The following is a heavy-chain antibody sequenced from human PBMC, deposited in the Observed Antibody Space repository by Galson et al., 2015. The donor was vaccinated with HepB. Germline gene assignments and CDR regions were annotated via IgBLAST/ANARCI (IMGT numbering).Heavy chain of an antibody. CDR1: GYTFKSYG. Sequence: SVKVSCKASGYTFKSYGISWVRQAPGQGLEWLGWISAYNGDIKYAQKVQGRVTMTTDTSTNTAYMELRSLTSDDTAVYYCARAGTYDLLTGFSTTPFLEFWGQGSLVSVSA. CDR3: ARAGTYDLLTGFSTTPFLEF. V-gene: IGHV1-18*01. D-gene: IGHD3-9*01. CDR2: ISAYNGDI. J-gene: IGHJ4*02.